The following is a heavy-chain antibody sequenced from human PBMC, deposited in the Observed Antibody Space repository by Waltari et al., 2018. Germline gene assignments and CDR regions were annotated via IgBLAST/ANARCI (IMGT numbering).Heavy chain of an antibody. D-gene: IGHD5-18*01. Sequence: EVQLVESGGGLVQPGRSLRLSCAASGFTFDDYAMHWVRQAPGKGLEWVSSISSSSSYIYYADSVKGRFTISRDNAKNSLYLQMNSLRAEDTAVYYCARDKIQLWLALYYFDYWGQGTLVIVSS. CDR2: ISSSSSYI. V-gene: IGHV3-21*01. CDR1: GFTFDDYA. CDR3: ARDKIQLWLALYYFDY. J-gene: IGHJ4*02.